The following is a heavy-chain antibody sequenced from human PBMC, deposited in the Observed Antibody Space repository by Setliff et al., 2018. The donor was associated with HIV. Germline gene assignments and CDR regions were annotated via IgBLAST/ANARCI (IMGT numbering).Heavy chain of an antibody. J-gene: IGHJ6*02. V-gene: IGHV4-59*11. D-gene: IGHD3-10*01. CDR1: GGSISRHY. CDR3: ARPGSSSSYYAMDV. Sequence: SETLSLTCSFSGGSISRHYWSWIRQTPGKGLEWIGTIYNAGRISYNPSLRSRVTFSVDPSQNQFSLILRSVTAADTAVYYCARPGSSSSYYAMDVWGQGTTVTVSS. CDR2: IYNAGRI.